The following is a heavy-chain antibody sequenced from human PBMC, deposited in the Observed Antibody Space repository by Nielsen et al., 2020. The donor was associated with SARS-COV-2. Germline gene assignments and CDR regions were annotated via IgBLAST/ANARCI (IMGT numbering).Heavy chain of an antibody. D-gene: IGHD5-18*01. J-gene: IGHJ6*02. V-gene: IGHV1-46*01. CDR1: GYTFTSYY. Sequence: ASVKVSCKASGYTFTSYYIHWVRLAPGQGLEWMGVINPSGGSTSCAQRFQGRVTMTRDTSTSTVYMELSSLRSEDTAVYYCAKTWIQGFQYYYYYYGLDVWGQGTTVTVSS. CDR3: AKTWIQGFQYYYYYYGLDV. CDR2: INPSGGST.